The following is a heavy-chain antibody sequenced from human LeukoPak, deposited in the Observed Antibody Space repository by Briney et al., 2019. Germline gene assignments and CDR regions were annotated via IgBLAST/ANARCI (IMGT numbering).Heavy chain of an antibody. CDR1: GYSLSELS. CDR3: AKGGSDSSGYYSLYYYYYMDV. V-gene: IGHV1-24*01. J-gene: IGHJ6*03. D-gene: IGHD3-22*01. Sequence: WASVKVSCKVSGYSLSELSIHWVRQAPGKGLEWMGGFDPEDGETFYALNFQGRVVMTEDTSANTAYMELSSLRSEDTAVYYCAKGGSDSSGYYSLYYYYYMDVWGKGTTVTISS. CDR2: FDPEDGET.